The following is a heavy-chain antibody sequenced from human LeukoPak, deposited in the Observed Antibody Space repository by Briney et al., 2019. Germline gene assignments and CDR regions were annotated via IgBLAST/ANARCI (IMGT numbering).Heavy chain of an antibody. CDR1: GGSISGYY. CDR2: IYSSGTT. Sequence: SETLSLTCTVSGGSISGYYWSWIRQPPGKGLEWIGYIYSSGTTNYNPSLKSQVTISVDTSKNQFSLKLSSVTAADTAVYYCARGHPGYSSGWYFDYWGQGTLVTVSS. V-gene: IGHV4-59*01. J-gene: IGHJ4*02. CDR3: ARGHPGYSSGWYFDY. D-gene: IGHD6-19*01.